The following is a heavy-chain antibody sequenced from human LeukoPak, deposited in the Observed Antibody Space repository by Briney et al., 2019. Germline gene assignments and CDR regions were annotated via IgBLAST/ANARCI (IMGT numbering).Heavy chain of an antibody. D-gene: IGHD2-15*01. CDR3: ARGSCSGGTCYLFGP. J-gene: IGHJ5*02. CDR1: GGSISSSSYY. Sequence: SETLSLTCTVSGGSISSSSYYWGWIRQPPGKGLEWIGSIYYSGSTYYSPSLKSRVTISVDRSKNQFSLKLSSVTAADTAVYYCARGSCSGGTCYLFGPWGQGTLVTVSS. CDR2: IYYSGST. V-gene: IGHV4-39*07.